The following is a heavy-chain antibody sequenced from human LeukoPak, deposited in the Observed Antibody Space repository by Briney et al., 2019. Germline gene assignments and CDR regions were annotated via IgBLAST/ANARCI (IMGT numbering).Heavy chain of an antibody. CDR3: ARARDDYILDY. V-gene: IGHV4-59*01. Sequence: SETLSLTCTVSGGSMSNYYWSWIRQPPGKGLEWVGCIYHSGSTSYNPSLKSRVAISVDTSKNQFSLKLTSVTAADTAVYYCARARDDYILDYWGQGTLVSVSS. CDR1: GGSMSNYY. J-gene: IGHJ4*02. D-gene: IGHD5-24*01. CDR2: IYHSGST.